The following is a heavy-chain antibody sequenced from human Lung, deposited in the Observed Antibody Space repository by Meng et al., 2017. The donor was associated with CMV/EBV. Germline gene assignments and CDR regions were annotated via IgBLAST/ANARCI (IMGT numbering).Heavy chain of an antibody. D-gene: IGHD6-13*01. CDR1: GGSFSGYY. CDR3: ARPGIAAAGISKYYFDY. Sequence: QVQLQQWGAGLLKPSEDLSLTCAVYGGSFSGYYWSWIRQPPGKGLEWIGEINHSGSTNYNPSLKSRVTISVDTSKNQFSLKLSSVTAADTAVYYCARPGIAAAGISKYYFDYWGQGTLVTVSS. V-gene: IGHV4-34*01. CDR2: INHSGST. J-gene: IGHJ4*02.